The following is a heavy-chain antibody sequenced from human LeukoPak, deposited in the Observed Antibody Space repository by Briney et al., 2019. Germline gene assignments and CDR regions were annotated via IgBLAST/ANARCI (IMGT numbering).Heavy chain of an antibody. Sequence: RAPVKVSCKASGYTFTDYFIHWVQQAPGQGLEWMGWIGPKSGDTSYSQKFQGRVTVTRDTSTNTAYMELSRLGSDDTAVYYCGRNRLGKALDIWGQGTMVTVSS. CDR1: GYTFTDYF. CDR2: IGPKSGDT. J-gene: IGHJ3*02. D-gene: IGHD7-27*01. CDR3: GRNRLGKALDI. V-gene: IGHV1-2*02.